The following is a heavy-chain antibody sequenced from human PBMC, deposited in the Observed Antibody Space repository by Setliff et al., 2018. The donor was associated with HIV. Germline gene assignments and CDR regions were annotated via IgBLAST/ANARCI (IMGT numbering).Heavy chain of an antibody. J-gene: IGHJ6*03. CDR3: ARQGTSYGSNYYADV. CDR2: IYPGDLDT. Sequence: GESLKISCEASGYSFTTYWIGWVRQKPGKGLEWMGIIYPGDLDTRYSPSFQGQVTISADKSISTAYLQWSSLKALDTAIYYCARQGTSYGSNYYADVWGEGTTVTV. D-gene: IGHD5-18*01. CDR1: GYSFTTYW. V-gene: IGHV5-51*01.